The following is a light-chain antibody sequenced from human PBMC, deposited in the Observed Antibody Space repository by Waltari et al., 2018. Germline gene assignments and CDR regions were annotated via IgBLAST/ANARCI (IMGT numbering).Light chain of an antibody. CDR2: EVS. Sequence: QSALTQPASVSGSPGQSITISCPGTRSNVDNYNLVSWYQHHPGKAPKLLIYEVSKRPAGISNRFSGSTSGNTASLTISGLQAEDESDYYCCSFAGGNNFEVIFGGGTRLTVL. V-gene: IGLV2-23*02. CDR3: CSFAGGNNFEVI. J-gene: IGLJ2*01. CDR1: RSNVDNYNL.